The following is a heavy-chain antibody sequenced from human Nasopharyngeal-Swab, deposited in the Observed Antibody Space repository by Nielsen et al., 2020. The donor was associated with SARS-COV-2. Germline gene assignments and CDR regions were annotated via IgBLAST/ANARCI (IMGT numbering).Heavy chain of an antibody. CDR2: IYYSGST. J-gene: IGHJ6*03. D-gene: IGHD6-13*01. Sequence: WIRQPPGKGLEWLGYIYYSGSTNYNPSLKSRVTMSVDTSKNQFSLKLSSVTAADTAVYYCAREGSSSYSTRDYYYYYMDVWGKGTTVTVSS. CDR3: AREGSSSYSTRDYYYYYMDV. V-gene: IGHV4-59*01.